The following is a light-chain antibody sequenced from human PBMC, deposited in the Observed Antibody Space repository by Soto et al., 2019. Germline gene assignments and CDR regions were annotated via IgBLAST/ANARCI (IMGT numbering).Light chain of an antibody. CDR1: QSISSY. J-gene: IGKJ5*01. CDR3: QQSFKTPRA. Sequence: DIQMTQSPSSLSASVGDRVTITCRASQSISSYVNWYQQKPGKAPRLLLSAASTLQSGVPSRFSGGGSGTYFTRTISSLQTEDFATYYCQQSFKTPRAFGQGTRLEIE. V-gene: IGKV1-39*01. CDR2: AAS.